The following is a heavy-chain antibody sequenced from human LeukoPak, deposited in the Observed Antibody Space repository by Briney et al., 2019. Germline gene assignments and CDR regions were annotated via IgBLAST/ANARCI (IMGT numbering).Heavy chain of an antibody. CDR2: ISGSGGST. D-gene: IGHD4-17*01. CDR3: AKDGDYAPPRWYFDL. V-gene: IGHV3-23*01. J-gene: IGHJ2*01. Sequence: GGSLRLSCAASGFTFSSYAMSWVHQAPGKGLEWVSAISGSGGSTYYADSVKGRFTISRDNSKNTLYLQMNSLRAEDTAVYYCAKDGDYAPPRWYFDLWGRGTLVTVSS. CDR1: GFTFSSYA.